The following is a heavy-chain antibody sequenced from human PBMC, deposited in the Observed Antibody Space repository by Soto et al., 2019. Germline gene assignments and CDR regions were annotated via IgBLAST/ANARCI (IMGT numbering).Heavy chain of an antibody. CDR3: VRQWLVFCPLDH. CDR2: IGRKAKNYAK. D-gene: IGHD6-19*01. V-gene: IGHV3-73*02. Sequence: EVHLVQSGGGLVQPGGSLKLSCAASGFIFSDSAMHWVRQASGKGLEWVGRIGRKAKNYAKEYGASVEGRCTISRDDSKNTAFLLMNSLKSEDTAVYFCVRQWLVFCPLDHWGQGTQVTVSS. J-gene: IGHJ4*02. CDR1: GFIFSDSA.